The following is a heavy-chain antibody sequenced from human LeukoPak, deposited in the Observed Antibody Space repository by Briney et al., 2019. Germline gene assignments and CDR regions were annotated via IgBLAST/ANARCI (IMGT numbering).Heavy chain of an antibody. CDR2: THYSGST. CDR3: ARVGTYYDFWSGYYRYYYYMDV. D-gene: IGHD3-3*01. V-gene: IGHV4-59*01. CDR1: DGAITGYY. J-gene: IGHJ6*03. Sequence: SETLSLTCTVSDGAITGYYWGWIRQPPGKGLDWVGHTHYSGSTNYNPSLKSRVTISVDTSKNQFSLKLSSVTAADTAVYYCARVGTYYDFWSGYYRYYYYMDVWGKGTTVTVSS.